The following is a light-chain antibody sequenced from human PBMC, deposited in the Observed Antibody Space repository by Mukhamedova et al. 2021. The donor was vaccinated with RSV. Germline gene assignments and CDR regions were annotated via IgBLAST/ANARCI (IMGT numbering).Light chain of an antibody. CDR1: QSVTSSY. Sequence: GERATLSCRASQSVTSSYLAWYQQKPGQAPRLLIYGASSRATGIPDRFSGSGSGTDFTLAINRLEPEDFAVYYCQQYAGSPPTFGQ. CDR2: GAS. J-gene: IGKJ1*01. V-gene: IGKV3-20*01. CDR3: QQYAGSPPT.